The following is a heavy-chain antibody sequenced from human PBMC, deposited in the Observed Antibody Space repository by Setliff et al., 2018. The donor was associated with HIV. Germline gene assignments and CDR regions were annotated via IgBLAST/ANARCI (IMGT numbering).Heavy chain of an antibody. CDR3: AREGYSSSWSFDY. CDR1: GGTFNTFG. D-gene: IGHD6-13*01. V-gene: IGHV1-69*10. J-gene: IGHJ4*02. Sequence: SVKVSCKASGGTFNTFGMNWVRQAPGQGLEWMGGIIPILGIANYAHKFQGRVTITADESTTTAYMELSSLRSEDTAVYYCAREGYSSSWSFDYWGQGTLVTVSS. CDR2: IIPILGIA.